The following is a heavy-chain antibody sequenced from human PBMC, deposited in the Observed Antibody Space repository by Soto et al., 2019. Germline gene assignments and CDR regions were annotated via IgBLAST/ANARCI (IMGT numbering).Heavy chain of an antibody. J-gene: IGHJ5*02. V-gene: IGHV1-69*05. D-gene: IGHD2-15*01. CDR1: ACTFRSYA. CDR2: IIPISDTA. CDR3: ERVICSGCSCYSQRLYLNWFDP. Sequence: SVNVSRKASACTFRSYAISWVRQAPGQGLDWMGGIIPISDTANHAQKNQVRIPITTDESTNTANMEQRSLKTEATAVYYLERVICSGCSCYSQRLYLNWFDPWGQGTLVTVSS.